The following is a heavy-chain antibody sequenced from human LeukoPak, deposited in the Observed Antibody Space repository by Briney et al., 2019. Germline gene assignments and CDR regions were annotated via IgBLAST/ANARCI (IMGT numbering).Heavy chain of an antibody. J-gene: IGHJ4*02. V-gene: IGHV3-23*01. Sequence: GGALRLSCVASGVTFNIFGMSWVRQAPGKGLEWVSRVGGGNDIHYSDSVKGRFTGSRDDAKNTVYLQMNSLRVEDTATYFCVKDATPMNSIWDYFDSWGQGTLVTVSS. CDR1: GVTFNIFG. D-gene: IGHD1-7*01. CDR3: VKDATPMNSIWDYFDS. CDR2: VGGGNDI.